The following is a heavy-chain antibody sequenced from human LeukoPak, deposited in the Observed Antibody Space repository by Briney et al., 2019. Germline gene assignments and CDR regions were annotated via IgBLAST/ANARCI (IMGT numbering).Heavy chain of an antibody. CDR1: GFTVSSNY. J-gene: IGHJ3*02. CDR3: ARDKTEMATITGDAFDI. D-gene: IGHD5-24*01. V-gene: IGHV3-53*01. Sequence: GGSLRLSCAASGFTVSSNYMSWVRQAPGKGLEWVSVIYSGGSTYYADSVKGRFTIPRDNSKNTLYLQMNSLRAEDTAVYYCARDKTEMATITGDAFDIWGQGTMVTVSS. CDR2: IYSGGST.